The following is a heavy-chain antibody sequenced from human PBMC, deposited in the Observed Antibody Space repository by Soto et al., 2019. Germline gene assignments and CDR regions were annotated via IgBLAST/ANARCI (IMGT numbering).Heavy chain of an antibody. Sequence: SRKISCAASGFTFDDYAMHWVRQAPGKGLEWVSGISWNSGSIGYADSVKGRFIISGDNAKNSLYLQMNSLRAEDTALYYCAKGYYYGSGSYYSFFDYWGQGTLVTVSS. CDR1: GFTFDDYA. CDR3: AKGYYYGSGSYYSFFDY. CDR2: ISWNSGSI. V-gene: IGHV3-9*01. D-gene: IGHD3-10*01. J-gene: IGHJ4*02.